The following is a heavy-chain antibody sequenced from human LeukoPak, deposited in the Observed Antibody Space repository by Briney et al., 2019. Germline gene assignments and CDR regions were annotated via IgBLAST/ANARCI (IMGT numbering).Heavy chain of an antibody. V-gene: IGHV4-59*08. CDR1: GGSVIGYY. CDR3: ARHSNVDSGSYHFDH. CDR2: TRYDGNS. J-gene: IGHJ4*02. D-gene: IGHD5-12*01. Sequence: SETLSLTCTVSGGSVIGYYWSWIRQSPMKGLEWIAFTRYDGNSAYNPSLKSRGTISLDTSENGFSLRLTSVTAADTAIYYCARHSNVDSGSYHFDHWGRGILVTVSS.